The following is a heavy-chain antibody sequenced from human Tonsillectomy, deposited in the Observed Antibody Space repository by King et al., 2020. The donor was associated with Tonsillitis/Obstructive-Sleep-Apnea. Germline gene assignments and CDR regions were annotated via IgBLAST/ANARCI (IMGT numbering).Heavy chain of an antibody. CDR1: RFIFRSYA. D-gene: IGHD2-15*01. CDR2: ISYDGGNK. V-gene: IGHV3-30*01. CDR3: AREDGYCSGGSCYSKAFDI. J-gene: IGHJ3*02. Sequence: VQLVESGGCVVQTWRSLRLACAVSRFIFRSYAMHWIRQVPGKGLDGGAVISYDGGNKYYAVSVEGRFTISRDNSKNTLYLQMNSLRAEDTAVYYCAREDGYCSGGSCYSKAFDIWGQGTMVTVSS.